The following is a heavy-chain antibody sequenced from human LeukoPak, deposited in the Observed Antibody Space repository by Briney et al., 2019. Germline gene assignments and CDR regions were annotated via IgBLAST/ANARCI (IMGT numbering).Heavy chain of an antibody. D-gene: IGHD2-2*01. CDR1: GCTFSSYG. Sequence: SSVKVTCKASGCTFSSYGINWVRQPPAQGLEWMGGIIPPCGTGNYAQKFRCTVTITMDECTSTAYMEVSSLGSEDTAVYFCARGVLGRSQRSMDVWGKGTTVTVSS. CDR2: IIPPCGTG. J-gene: IGHJ6*03. V-gene: IGHV1-69*05. CDR3: ARGVLGRSQRSMDV.